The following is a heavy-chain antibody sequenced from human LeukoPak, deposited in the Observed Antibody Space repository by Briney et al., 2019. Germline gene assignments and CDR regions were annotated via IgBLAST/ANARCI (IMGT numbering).Heavy chain of an antibody. Sequence: GGSLRLSCAASGFTFSSYAMSWVRQAPGKGLEWVSVITGNGVSTFYADSVKGRFTISRDNSKNTLYLQMNSLRAEDTAVYFCAKDLRGGCSSTSCCPPGYWGQGTLVTVSS. CDR2: ITGNGVST. CDR3: AKDLRGGCSSTSCCPPGY. CDR1: GFTFSSYA. V-gene: IGHV3-23*01. J-gene: IGHJ4*02. D-gene: IGHD2-2*01.